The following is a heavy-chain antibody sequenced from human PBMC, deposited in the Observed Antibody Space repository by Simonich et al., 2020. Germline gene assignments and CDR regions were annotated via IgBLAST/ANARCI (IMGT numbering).Heavy chain of an antibody. CDR2: ISYDESNK. V-gene: IGHV3-30*07. D-gene: IGHD2-21*02. CDR1: GFTFSSYS. CDR3: ARDGERYCGGDCYSYFDY. Sequence: QVQLVESGGGVVQPGRSLRLSCAASGFTFSSYSMHWVRQAPGKGLGLVAVISYDESNKYYANSGKGRFTIYRDNSKNTLYLQMNSLRAEDTAVYYCARDGERYCGGDCYSYFDYWGQGTLVTVSS. J-gene: IGHJ4*02.